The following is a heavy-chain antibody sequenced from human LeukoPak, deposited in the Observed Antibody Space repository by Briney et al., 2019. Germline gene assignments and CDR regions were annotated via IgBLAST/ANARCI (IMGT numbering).Heavy chain of an antibody. J-gene: IGHJ4*02. V-gene: IGHV3-7*02. CDR2: IKEDGTVK. CDR1: GFTFSRYW. D-gene: IGHD3-10*01. Sequence: PGGSLRLSCAASGFTFSRYWMSWVCQAPGKGLEWVANIKEDGTVKYYVESVKGRFTISRDNAKNSLYLQMNSLRAEDTAVYYCAASITMFDYWGQGTLVTVSS. CDR3: AASITMFDY.